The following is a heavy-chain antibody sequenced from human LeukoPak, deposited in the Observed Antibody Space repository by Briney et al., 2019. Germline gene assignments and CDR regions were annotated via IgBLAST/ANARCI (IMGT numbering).Heavy chain of an antibody. CDR2: INHRGST. D-gene: IGHD6-19*01. CDR1: GGSFSGYY. V-gene: IGHV4-34*01. J-gene: IGHJ5*02. CDR3: ARGQYSSPPGWFDP. Sequence: RSSETLSLTCAVYGGSFSGYYWSWIRQPPGKGLEWIGEINHRGSTNYNPSLKSRVAISVDTSKNQFSLKMSSVTAAETAVYYCARGQYSSPPGWFDPWGQGTLVTVSS.